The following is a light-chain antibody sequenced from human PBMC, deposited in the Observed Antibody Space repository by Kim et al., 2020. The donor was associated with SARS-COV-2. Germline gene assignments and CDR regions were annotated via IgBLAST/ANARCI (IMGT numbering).Light chain of an antibody. CDR1: QSVSSY. Sequence: EIVLTQSPATLSLSPGERATLSCRASQSVSSYLAWYQQQPGQAPRLLIYDASNRPPGIPARFMGSGSGTDFTPTISSLEPEDFAVYYCQRRRNWLTVGHGTRLEIK. CDR2: DAS. CDR3: QRRRNWLT. V-gene: IGKV3-11*01. J-gene: IGKJ5*01.